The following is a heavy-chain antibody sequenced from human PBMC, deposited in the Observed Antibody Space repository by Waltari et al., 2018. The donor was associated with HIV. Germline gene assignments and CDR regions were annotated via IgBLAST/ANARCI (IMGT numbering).Heavy chain of an antibody. D-gene: IGHD1-1*01. Sequence: DVQLVESGGVLVKPGQSLRLSCIASGFKFDIFTMTWVRQAPGGGLEWVASISKSGYYVYYSDSLKGRVTISRDNAKKSLLLQVNSLTADDTGLYFCVRDRTSETTGDFDSWGQGVPVFVSS. CDR2: ISKSGYYV. CDR3: VRDRTSETTGDFDS. CDR1: GFKFDIFT. V-gene: IGHV3-21*01. J-gene: IGHJ4*02.